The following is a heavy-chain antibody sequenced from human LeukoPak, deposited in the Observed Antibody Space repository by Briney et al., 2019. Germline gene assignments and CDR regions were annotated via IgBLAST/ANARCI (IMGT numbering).Heavy chain of an antibody. CDR2: IYYSGST. CDR1: GYSISSGYY. J-gene: IGHJ5*02. CDR3: ARSLPFDP. Sequence: SETLSLTCTVSGYSISSGYYWGWIRQPPGKGLEWIGSIYYSGSTYYNPSLKSRVTISVDTSKNQFSLKLSSVTAADTAVYYCARSLPFDPWGQGTLVTVSS. D-gene: IGHD1-26*01. V-gene: IGHV4-38-2*02.